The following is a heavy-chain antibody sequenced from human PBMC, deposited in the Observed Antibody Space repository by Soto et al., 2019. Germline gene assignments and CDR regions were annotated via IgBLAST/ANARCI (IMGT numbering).Heavy chain of an antibody. Sequence: GGSLRLSCAASGFTFSSYAMSWVRQAPGKGLEWVSAISGSGGSTYYADSVKGRFTISRDSSKNTLYLQMNSLRAEDTAVYYCVKDKRGIAVADPIYWGQGTLVTVSS. V-gene: IGHV3-23*01. CDR3: VKDKRGIAVADPIY. D-gene: IGHD6-19*01. CDR2: ISGSGGST. J-gene: IGHJ4*02. CDR1: GFTFSSYA.